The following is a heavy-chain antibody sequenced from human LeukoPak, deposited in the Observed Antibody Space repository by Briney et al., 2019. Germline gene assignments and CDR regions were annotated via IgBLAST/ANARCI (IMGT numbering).Heavy chain of an antibody. CDR1: GGSFSGYY. Sequence: SETLSLTCAVYGGSFSGYYWSWIRQPPGKGLEWIGEINHSGSTNYNPSLKSRVTISVDTSKNQFSLKLSSVTAADTAVYYCARRSRPYYFDYWGQGTLVTVSS. V-gene: IGHV4-34*01. D-gene: IGHD6-13*01. J-gene: IGHJ4*02. CDR3: ARRSRPYYFDY. CDR2: INHSGST.